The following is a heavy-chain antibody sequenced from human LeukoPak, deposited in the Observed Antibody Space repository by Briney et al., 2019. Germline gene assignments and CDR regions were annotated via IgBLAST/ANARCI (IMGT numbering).Heavy chain of an antibody. V-gene: IGHV3-53*03. CDR3: ARRTGRYFGSGSAYGMDV. CDR1: GLTVSTNY. D-gene: IGHD3-10*01. CDR2: IYSDGTT. J-gene: IGHJ6*04. Sequence: PGGSLRRSCATSGLTVSTNYMSWVRQTPGKGLELVALIYSDGTTHYAGSVRGRFTISRDNSKNTVDLQMNSLRDEDTAIYYCARRTGRYFGSGSAYGMDVWGGGTTVTVSS.